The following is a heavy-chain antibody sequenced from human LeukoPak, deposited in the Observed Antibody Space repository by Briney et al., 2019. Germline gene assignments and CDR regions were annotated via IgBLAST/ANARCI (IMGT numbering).Heavy chain of an antibody. CDR3: AKDIGRDYGDYGTHHYYYMDV. Sequence: KSGGSLRLSCAASGFTFSSYSMNWVRQAPGKGLEWVSSISSSSSYIYYADSVKGRFTISRDNAKNSLYLQMNSLRAEDTAVYYCAKDIGRDYGDYGTHHYYYMDVWGKGTTVTVSS. J-gene: IGHJ6*03. CDR1: GFTFSSYS. V-gene: IGHV3-21*01. CDR2: ISSSSSYI. D-gene: IGHD4-17*01.